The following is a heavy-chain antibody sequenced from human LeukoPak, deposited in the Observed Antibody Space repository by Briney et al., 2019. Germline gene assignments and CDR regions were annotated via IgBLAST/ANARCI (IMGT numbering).Heavy chain of an antibody. V-gene: IGHV4-61*02. CDR3: ARDRYGSSYRFDP. CDR2: IYSSGST. J-gene: IGHJ5*02. D-gene: IGHD6-13*01. CDR1: GGSISSGSYY. Sequence: SETLSLTCTVSGGSISSGSYYWSWIRQPAGKGLEWIGRIYSSGSTNYNPSLKSRVTISVDTSKNQFSLKLSSVTAADTAVYYCARDRYGSSYRFDPWGQGTPVTVSS.